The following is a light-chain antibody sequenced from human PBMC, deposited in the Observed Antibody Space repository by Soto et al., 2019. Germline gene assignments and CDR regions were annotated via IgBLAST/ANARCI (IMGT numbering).Light chain of an antibody. Sequence: EFVLTQSPATLSVSPGERATLSCRASQSVSSDLAWYHQKPGQAPRLLIYAASSRATGIPDRFSGSGSGTDFTLTINRLEPEDFAVYYCQDYGTSWTFGQGTKVDIK. CDR1: QSVSSD. V-gene: IGKV3-20*01. CDR2: AAS. CDR3: QDYGTSWT. J-gene: IGKJ1*01.